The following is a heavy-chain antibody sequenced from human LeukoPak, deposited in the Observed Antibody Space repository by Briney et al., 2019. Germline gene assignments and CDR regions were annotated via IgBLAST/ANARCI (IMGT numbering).Heavy chain of an antibody. J-gene: IGHJ3*02. CDR3: ARGRIAVAGTGAFDI. D-gene: IGHD6-19*01. V-gene: IGHV4-34*01. CDR2: INHSGST. CDR1: GGSFSGYY. Sequence: SETLSLTCAVYGGSFSGYYWSWIRQPPGKGLEWIGEINHSGSTNYNPSLKSRVTISVDTSKNQFSLKLSSVTAADTAVYYCARGRIAVAGTGAFDIWGQGTMVTVSS.